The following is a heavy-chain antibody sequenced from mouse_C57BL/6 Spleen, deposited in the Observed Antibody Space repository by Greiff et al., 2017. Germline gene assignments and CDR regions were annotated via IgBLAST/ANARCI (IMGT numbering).Heavy chain of an antibody. CDR1: GYAFSSYW. V-gene: IGHV1-80*01. D-gene: IGHD2-1*01. Sequence: QVQLQQSGAELVKPGASVTISCKASGYAFSSYWMNWVKQRPGKGLEWIGQIYPGDGATNYNGKFKGKATLTADKSSIKAYIQLSSLTSEDSAVYFCARSYGNYGSYFDYWGQGTTLTVSS. CDR2: IYPGDGAT. CDR3: ARSYGNYGSYFDY. J-gene: IGHJ2*01.